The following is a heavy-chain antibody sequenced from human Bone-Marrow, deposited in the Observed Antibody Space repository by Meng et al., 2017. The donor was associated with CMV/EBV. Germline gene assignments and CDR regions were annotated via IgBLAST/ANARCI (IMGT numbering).Heavy chain of an antibody. CDR2: ISSDGSST. V-gene: IGHV3-74*01. J-gene: IGHJ6*02. CDR3: ARDRLSPYYASGSASFSTTHGVDV. D-gene: IGHD3-3*01. CDR1: GFTFSRYW. Sequence: GESLKISCATSGFTFSRYWMHWVRQAPGKGLVWVSRISSDGSSTSYADSVKGRFSISRDNRKKTMFLQMNSLRAEDTAVYYCARDRLSPYYASGSASFSTTHGVDVWAQGTTVTVSS.